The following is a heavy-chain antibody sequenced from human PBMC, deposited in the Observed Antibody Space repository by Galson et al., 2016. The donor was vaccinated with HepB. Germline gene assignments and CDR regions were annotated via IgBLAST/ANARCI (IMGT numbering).Heavy chain of an antibody. CDR2: INPNTGGT. CDR1: GYTFIAYY. V-gene: IGHV1-2*06. J-gene: IGHJ4*02. Sequence: SVKVSCKASGYTFIAYYVHWVRQAPGQGLEWMGRINPNTGGTKYAQKFQGRVTMTRDTSINTAYMELCSLRSDDTAVYYCARDDREYWGQGAQVTVSS. D-gene: IGHD1-14*01. CDR3: ARDDREY.